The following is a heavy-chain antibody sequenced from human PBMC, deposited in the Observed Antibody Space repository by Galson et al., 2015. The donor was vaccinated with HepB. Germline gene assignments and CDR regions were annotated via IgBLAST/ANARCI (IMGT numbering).Heavy chain of an antibody. Sequence: SLRLSCAASGFTFSSYSMNWVRQAPGKGLEWVSSISSSSSYIYYADSVKGRFTISRDNAKNSLYLQMNSLRAEDTAVYYCARADSSGWLPLYYYGMDVWGQGTTVTVSS. CDR3: ARADSSGWLPLYYYGMDV. J-gene: IGHJ6*02. CDR2: ISSSSSYI. V-gene: IGHV3-21*01. D-gene: IGHD6-19*01. CDR1: GFTFSSYS.